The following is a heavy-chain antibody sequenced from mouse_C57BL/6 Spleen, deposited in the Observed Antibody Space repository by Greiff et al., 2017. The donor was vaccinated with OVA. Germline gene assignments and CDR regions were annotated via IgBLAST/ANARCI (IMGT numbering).Heavy chain of an antibody. CDR1: GYTFTSYW. V-gene: IGHV1-50*01. Sequence: QVQLKQPGAELVKPGASVKLSCKASGYTFTSYWMQWVKQRPGQGLEWIGEIDPSDSYTNYNQKFKGKATLTVDTSSSTAYMQLSSLTSEDSAVYYCARDILDYWGQGTTLTVSS. CDR2: IDPSDSYT. CDR3: ARDILDY. J-gene: IGHJ2*01.